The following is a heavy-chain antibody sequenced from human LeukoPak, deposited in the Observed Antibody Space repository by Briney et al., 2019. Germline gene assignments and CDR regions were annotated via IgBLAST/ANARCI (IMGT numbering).Heavy chain of an antibody. D-gene: IGHD3-10*01. CDR1: GFTFSNYG. J-gene: IGHJ6*03. CDR2: ISGSSSTI. CDR3: ARKYYGSGSYYMDV. Sequence: PGGSLRLSCAASGFTFSNYGMKWVRQAPGKGLEWISFISGSSSTIYDADSVKGRFTVSRDNAKNALYLQMNSLRAEDTAVYYCARKYYGSGSYYMDVWGKGTTVTVSS. V-gene: IGHV3-48*04.